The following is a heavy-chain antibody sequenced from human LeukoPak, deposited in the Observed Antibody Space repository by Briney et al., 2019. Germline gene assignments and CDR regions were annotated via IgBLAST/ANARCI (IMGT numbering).Heavy chain of an antibody. Sequence: ASVKVSCKASGYTFTGYYMHWVRQAPGQGLEWMGWINPNSGGTNYAQKFQGWVTMTRDTSISTAYMELSRLRSDDTAVYYCARDRPVGAMILPKHYYHYGMDVWGQGTTVTVSS. CDR1: GYTFTGYY. D-gene: IGHD3/OR15-3a*01. CDR3: ARDRPVGAMILPKHYYHYGMDV. V-gene: IGHV1-2*04. J-gene: IGHJ6*02. CDR2: INPNSGGT.